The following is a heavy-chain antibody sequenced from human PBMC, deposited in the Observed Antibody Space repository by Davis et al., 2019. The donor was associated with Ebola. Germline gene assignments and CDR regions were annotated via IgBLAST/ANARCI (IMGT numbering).Heavy chain of an antibody. CDR3: ARGVFYDNSGYYGTQNWFDP. D-gene: IGHD3-22*01. J-gene: IGHJ5*02. V-gene: IGHV1-46*01. Sequence: ASVKVSCKASGYTFTSYGISWVRQAPGQGLEWMGMINPSDGGTNYAEKFQDRVTMTRDTSTSTVYLELNSLRSGDTAVYYCARGVFYDNSGYYGTQNWFDPWGQGTLVTVSS. CDR2: INPSDGGT. CDR1: GYTFTSYG.